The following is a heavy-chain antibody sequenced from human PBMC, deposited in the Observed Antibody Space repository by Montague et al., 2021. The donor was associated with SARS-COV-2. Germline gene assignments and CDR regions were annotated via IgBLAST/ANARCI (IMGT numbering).Heavy chain of an antibody. D-gene: IGHD3-22*01. Sequence: SETLSLTCTVSGGSLTSYFWSWIRQPPGKGPDSFGYISDSGSTKYNPSLQSRVTISVDTARNQFSLKLLSVTAADTAFYYCARVDSSGPGEYWGQGILVSVSS. J-gene: IGHJ4*02. V-gene: IGHV4-59*08. CDR2: ISDSGST. CDR3: ARVDSSGPGEY. CDR1: GGSLTSYF.